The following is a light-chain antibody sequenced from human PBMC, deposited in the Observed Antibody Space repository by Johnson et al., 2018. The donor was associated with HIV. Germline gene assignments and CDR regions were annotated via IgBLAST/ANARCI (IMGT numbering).Light chain of an antibody. V-gene: IGLV1-51*02. CDR1: SSNIGKNY. CDR2: ENN. J-gene: IGLJ1*01. CDR3: GTWDSSLSAYV. Sequence: QSVLTQPPSVSAAPGQRVTISCSGSSSNIGKNYVSWYQQLPGTAPKLLIYENNKRPSGIPDRFSGSKSGTSATLGITVLQTENEADYYCGTWDSSLSAYVFGIGTKVTVL.